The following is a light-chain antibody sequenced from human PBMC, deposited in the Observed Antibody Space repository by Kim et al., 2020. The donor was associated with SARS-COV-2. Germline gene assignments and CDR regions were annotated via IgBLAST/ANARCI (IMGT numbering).Light chain of an antibody. Sequence: VSVALGQTASITCGGDNIGSKHVHWYQQKAGQAPVLVIYRDSSRPAEIPERFSGSNSGNTATLTVSRAQAGDEADYYCQVWDNNTWVFGAGTQLTVL. CDR1: NIGSKH. V-gene: IGLV3-9*01. J-gene: IGLJ3*02. CDR2: RDS. CDR3: QVWDNNTWV.